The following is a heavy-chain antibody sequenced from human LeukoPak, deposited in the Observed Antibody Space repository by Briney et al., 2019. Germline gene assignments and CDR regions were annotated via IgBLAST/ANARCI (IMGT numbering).Heavy chain of an antibody. J-gene: IGHJ4*02. CDR1: GITVSSNY. Sequence: GGSLRLSCAVSGITVSSNYMSWVRQAPGKGLEWVSLIYSGGRTYYADSVKGRFTISRDKSKKTLYLQMNSLRAEDTAVYYCARTTPGYCSGGSCLGYWGQGTLVTVSS. V-gene: IGHV3-66*01. CDR3: ARTTPGYCSGGSCLGY. CDR2: IYSGGRT. D-gene: IGHD2-15*01.